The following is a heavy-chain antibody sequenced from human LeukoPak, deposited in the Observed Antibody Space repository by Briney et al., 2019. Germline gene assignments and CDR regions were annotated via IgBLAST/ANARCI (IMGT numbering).Heavy chain of an antibody. Sequence: SETLSLTCTVSGGSISSGGYYWRWIRQHPGTGLEWIVYIYYSGSTYYNPSLKSRVTISVDTSKNQFSLKLSSVTAADTAVYYCARYRESNYVPNFDYWGQGTLVTVSS. CDR2: IYYSGST. V-gene: IGHV4-31*03. J-gene: IGHJ4*02. CDR3: ARYRESNYVPNFDY. CDR1: GGSISSGGYY. D-gene: IGHD4-11*01.